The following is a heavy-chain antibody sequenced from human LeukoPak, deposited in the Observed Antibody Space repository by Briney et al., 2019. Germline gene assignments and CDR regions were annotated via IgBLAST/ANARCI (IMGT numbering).Heavy chain of an antibody. Sequence: PGESLRLSCAASGFTLKKYWMNWVRQVPGKGLECLANIKEDGSETYYADSVKGRFTISRDNPKNLLFLQINSLRVEDTAVYYCARETPRRGETRDGYRWGQGTLVTVSS. J-gene: IGHJ4*02. CDR3: ARETPRRGETRDGYR. V-gene: IGHV3-7*01. CDR1: GFTLKKYW. D-gene: IGHD5-24*01. CDR2: IKEDGSET.